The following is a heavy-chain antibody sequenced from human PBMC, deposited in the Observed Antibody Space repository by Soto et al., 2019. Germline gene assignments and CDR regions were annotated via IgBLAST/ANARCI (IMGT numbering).Heavy chain of an antibody. D-gene: IGHD2-15*01. CDR1: GYTFTSYD. V-gene: IGHV1-18*01. Sequence: QVQLVQSGAEVKKPGASVKVSCKASGYTFTSYDISWVRQAPGQGLEWMGWISTYNGNTNYAQKLQGRVTMTTDTSTSTAYMEHRSQRSDDTAVYYCARGFRVAATRWWFDPWGQGTLVTVSS. CDR3: ARGFRVAATRWWFDP. CDR2: ISTYNGNT. J-gene: IGHJ5*02.